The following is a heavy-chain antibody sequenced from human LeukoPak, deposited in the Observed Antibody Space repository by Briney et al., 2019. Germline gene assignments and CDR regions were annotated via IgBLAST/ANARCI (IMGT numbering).Heavy chain of an antibody. CDR3: ARQGRVYCSSTSCSIDY. D-gene: IGHD2-2*01. J-gene: IGHJ4*02. Sequence: GESLKISCQGSGYSFTSYWIGWVRQMPGKGLEWMGIIYPGDSDTRYSPSFQGQVTISADKSISTAYLQWSSLKASDTAMYYCARQGRVYCSSTSCSIDYWGQGTLVTVSS. CDR2: IYPGDSDT. CDR1: GYSFTSYW. V-gene: IGHV5-51*01.